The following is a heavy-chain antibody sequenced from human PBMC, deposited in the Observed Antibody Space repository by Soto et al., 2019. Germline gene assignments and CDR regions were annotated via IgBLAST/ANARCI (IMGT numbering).Heavy chain of an antibody. CDR1: GYTFTGYY. D-gene: IGHD3-9*01. CDR3: AGGGGVLTGYYKGWFDP. V-gene: IGHV1-2*02. J-gene: IGHJ5*02. Sequence: QVQLVQSGAEVKKPGASVKVSCKASGYTFTGYYMHWVRQAPGQGLEWMGWINPNSGGTNYAQKFQGGVTMTRDTSISTAYMGVSRLRSDDTAVYYCAGGGGVLTGYYKGWFDPWGQGTLVTVSS. CDR2: INPNSGGT.